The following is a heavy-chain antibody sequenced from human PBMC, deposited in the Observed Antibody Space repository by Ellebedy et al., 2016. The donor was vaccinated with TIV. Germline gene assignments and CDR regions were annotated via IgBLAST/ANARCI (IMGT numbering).Heavy chain of an antibody. D-gene: IGHD2-8*01. V-gene: IGHV3-30*03. CDR1: GFTFSSYG. Sequence: GESLKISXAASGFTFSSYGMHWVRQAPGKGLEWVAVISYDGSNKYYADSVKGRFTISRDNSKNTLYLQMNSLRAEDTAVYYCARDLLIAIVLMPLFGYGMDVWGQGTTVTVSS. CDR2: ISYDGSNK. J-gene: IGHJ6*02. CDR3: ARDLLIAIVLMPLFGYGMDV.